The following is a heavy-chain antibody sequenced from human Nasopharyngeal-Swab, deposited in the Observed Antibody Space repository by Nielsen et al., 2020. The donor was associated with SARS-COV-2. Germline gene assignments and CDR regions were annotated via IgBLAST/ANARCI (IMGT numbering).Heavy chain of an antibody. J-gene: IGHJ6*02. D-gene: IGHD3-3*01. Sequence: GESLKISCAASGFVFSSYSMNWVRQAPGKGLEWVSSIGRYGTDIFHADSVKGRFSVFRDATNKSIYLQMRSLRAEDTAVYYCARGSVFGVANGMDVWGQGTTVTVSS. CDR3: ARGSVFGVANGMDV. CDR1: GFVFSSYS. CDR2: IGRYGTDI. V-gene: IGHV3-21*01.